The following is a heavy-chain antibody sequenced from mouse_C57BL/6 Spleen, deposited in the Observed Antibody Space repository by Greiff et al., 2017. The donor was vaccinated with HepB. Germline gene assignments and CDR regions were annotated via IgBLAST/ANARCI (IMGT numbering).Heavy chain of an antibody. CDR1: GYTFTDYE. V-gene: IGHV1-15*01. J-gene: IGHJ4*01. D-gene: IGHD2-5*01. CDR2: IDPETGGT. CDR3: TRSYYSNSYAMDY. Sequence: LVESGAELVRPGASVTLSCKASGYTFTDYEMHWVKQTPVHGLEWIGAIDPETGGTAYNQKFKGKAILTADKSSSTAYMELRSLTSEDSAVYYCTRSYYSNSYAMDYWGQGTSVTVSS.